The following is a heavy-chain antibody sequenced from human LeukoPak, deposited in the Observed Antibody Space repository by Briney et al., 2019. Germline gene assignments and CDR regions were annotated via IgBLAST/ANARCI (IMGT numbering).Heavy chain of an antibody. Sequence: GRSLRLSCAASGFIFSNYGTPWVRQAPGKGLEWVAVIWYDGSNKYYADSVKGRFTISRDNSKNMLYLEMNSLRAEDTAVYYCARDPSLRVTLDYWGQGTLVTVSS. V-gene: IGHV3-33*01. CDR2: IWYDGSNK. CDR1: GFIFSNYG. J-gene: IGHJ4*02. D-gene: IGHD5/OR15-5a*01. CDR3: ARDPSLRVTLDY.